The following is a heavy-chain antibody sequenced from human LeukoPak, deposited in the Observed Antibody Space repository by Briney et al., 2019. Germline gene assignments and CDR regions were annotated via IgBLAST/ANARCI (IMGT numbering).Heavy chain of an antibody. Sequence: GASVKVSCKASGYDFTRHGISWVRQAPGQGLEWMGWISAYDGDTKYAQKFQGRVTMTRDTSISTAYMELSRLRSDDTAVYYCARGWVWGSRSAFDIWGQGTMVTVSS. CDR1: GYDFTRHG. CDR3: ARGWVWGSRSAFDI. V-gene: IGHV1-18*01. J-gene: IGHJ3*02. CDR2: ISAYDGDT. D-gene: IGHD7-27*01.